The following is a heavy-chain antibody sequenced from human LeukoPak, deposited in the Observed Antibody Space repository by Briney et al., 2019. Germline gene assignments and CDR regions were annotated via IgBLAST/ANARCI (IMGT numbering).Heavy chain of an antibody. CDR2: ISGGGDSA. Sequence: GGSLRLSCAASGLTFSDYAMTWVRQTPGKGLEWVSVISGGGDSADYADSMKGRFTISRDNSKNTLYLQMNSLRAEDTALYYCAKLGCTGTFCYANYWGQGTLVTVSS. D-gene: IGHD2-2*01. CDR1: GLTFSDYA. CDR3: AKLGCTGTFCYANY. J-gene: IGHJ4*02. V-gene: IGHV3-23*01.